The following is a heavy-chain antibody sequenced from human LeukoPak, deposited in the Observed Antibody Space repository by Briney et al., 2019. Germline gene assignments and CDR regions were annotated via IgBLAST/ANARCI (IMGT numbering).Heavy chain of an antibody. D-gene: IGHD2-2*01. CDR1: GGSISSGGYY. CDR3: AREGRGVVPAA. V-gene: IGHV4-30-2*01. J-gene: IGHJ4*02. Sequence: PSETLSLTCTVSGGSISSGGYYWSWIRQPPGKGLEWIGYIYHSGSTYYNPSLKSRVTISVDRSKNQFSLKLSSVTAADTAVYYCAREGRGVVPAAWGQGTLVTVSS. CDR2: IYHSGST.